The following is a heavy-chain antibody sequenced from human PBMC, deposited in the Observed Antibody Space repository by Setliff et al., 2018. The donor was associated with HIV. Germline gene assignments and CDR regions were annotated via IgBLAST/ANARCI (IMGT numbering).Heavy chain of an antibody. V-gene: IGHV1-18*01. CDR2: ITPYNNNT. CDR1: GGTFSTYG. D-gene: IGHD3-3*01. J-gene: IGHJ6*03. Sequence: ASVKVSCKASGGTFSTYGISWVRQAPGQGLEWMGWITPYNNNTQYTQHLQGRVTMTTDTYTSTAYMDLRSLRSDDTAVYYCARLIKHYDFWSGYYGAYYYYMDVWGTGTT. CDR3: ARLIKHYDFWSGYYGAYYYYMDV.